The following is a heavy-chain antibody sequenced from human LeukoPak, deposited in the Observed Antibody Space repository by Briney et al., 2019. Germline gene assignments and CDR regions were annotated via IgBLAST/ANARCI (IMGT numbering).Heavy chain of an antibody. CDR2: ISTNGGST. CDR1: GFMFSNYD. V-gene: IGHV3-64*01. CDR3: ARGRGYIYGYDY. D-gene: IGHD5-18*01. Sequence: GGSLRLSCAASGFMFSNYDMHWVRQAPGKGLEYVSHISTNGGSTYYAISVKGRFTISRDNSKNTLYLQMGSLRAEDMAVYYCARGRGYIYGYDYWGQGTRVTVSS. J-gene: IGHJ4*02.